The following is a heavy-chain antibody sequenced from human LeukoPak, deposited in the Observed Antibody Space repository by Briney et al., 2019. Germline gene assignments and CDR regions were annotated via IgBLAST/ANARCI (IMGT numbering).Heavy chain of an antibody. CDR1: GDSVSSNSAA. J-gene: IGHJ4*02. CDR2: TYYRSKWYN. V-gene: IGHV6-1*01. Sequence: SQTLSLTCALSGDSVSSNSAAWNWIRRSPSRGLEWLGRTYYRSKWYNDYAVSVKSRITINPDTSKNQFSLQLNSVTPEDTAVYYCAKQVGATPYFDYWGQGTLVTVSS. CDR3: AKQVGATPYFDY. D-gene: IGHD1-26*01.